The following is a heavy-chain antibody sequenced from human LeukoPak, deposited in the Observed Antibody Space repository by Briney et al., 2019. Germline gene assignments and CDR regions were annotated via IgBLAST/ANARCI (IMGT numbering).Heavy chain of an antibody. J-gene: IGHJ3*02. CDR3: ARDCSSSAFDI. Sequence: PGGSLRLSCAASGFTFNIYTMTWVRQAPGKGLEWVSSIGSSSRYIYYADSVKGRFTISRDNDKNSVYLQINSLRAEDTAVYYCARDCSSSAFDIWGQGTMVTVSS. D-gene: IGHD2-15*01. V-gene: IGHV3-21*01. CDR2: IGSSSRYI. CDR1: GFTFNIYT.